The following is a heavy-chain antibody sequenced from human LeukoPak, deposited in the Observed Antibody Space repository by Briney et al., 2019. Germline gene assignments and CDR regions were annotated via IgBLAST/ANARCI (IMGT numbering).Heavy chain of an antibody. CDR3: VRVRGYWLVRGYLDY. CDR1: GGSMSSSSYY. V-gene: IGHV4-39*02. Sequence: SETLSLTCTVSGGSMSSSSYYWGWIRQSPGKGLEWIGSIYYSGANHYNPSLKSRVTMSVDTSKSQFSVKLTSVTATDTAVYYCVRVRGYWLVRGYLDYWGQGIQVTVSS. J-gene: IGHJ4*02. D-gene: IGHD6-19*01. CDR2: IYYSGAN.